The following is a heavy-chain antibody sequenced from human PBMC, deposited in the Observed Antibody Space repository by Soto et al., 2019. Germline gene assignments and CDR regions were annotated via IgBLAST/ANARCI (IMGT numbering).Heavy chain of an antibody. V-gene: IGHV4-4*07. CDR2: IYSSGTT. Sequence: SETLSLTCTVSGISIDNYYCSWIRQSAGKGLEWIGRIYSSGTTNYNPSLKSRVTMSVDMSKSQFSLNVRSVTAADTAVYYCVRDVGGSGWFDPWGQGTLVTVSS. CDR1: GISIDNYY. CDR3: VRDVGGSGWFDP. J-gene: IGHJ5*02.